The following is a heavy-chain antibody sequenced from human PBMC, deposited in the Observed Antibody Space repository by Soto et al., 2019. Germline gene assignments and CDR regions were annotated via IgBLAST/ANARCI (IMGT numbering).Heavy chain of an antibody. CDR2: IYYSGST. V-gene: IGHV4-59*01. J-gene: IGHJ4*02. CDR3: ARVRGYSGSYFDY. D-gene: IGHD1-26*01. Sequence: SETLSLTCTVSGGSISSYYWSWIRQPPGKGLEWIGYIYYSGSTNYNPSLKSRVTISVDTSKNQFSLKLSSVTAADTAVYYCARVRGYSGSYFDYWGQGTLVTVSS. CDR1: GGSISSYY.